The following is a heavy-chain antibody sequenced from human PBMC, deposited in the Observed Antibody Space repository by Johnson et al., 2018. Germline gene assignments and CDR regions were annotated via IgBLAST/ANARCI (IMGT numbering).Heavy chain of an antibody. CDR1: GFTFGAFA. J-gene: IGHJ4*02. D-gene: IGHD3-22*01. CDR3: AKDYTGTFYDSRFYYDGY. Sequence: QVQLVQSGGGVVQPGGSLSLSCAASGFTFGAFAMHWVRQAPGKGLEWVAVITFDGNKKYYANSVKGRFTISRDNPKKTVYLQMNSLRSEDTDVYYCAKDYTGTFYDSRFYYDGYWGQGTLVTVSS. CDR2: ITFDGNKK. V-gene: IGHV3-30*18.